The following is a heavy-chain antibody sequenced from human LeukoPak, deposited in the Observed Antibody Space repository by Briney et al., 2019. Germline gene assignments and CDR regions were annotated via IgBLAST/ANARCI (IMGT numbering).Heavy chain of an antibody. CDR1: GFTFDDYA. Sequence: GGSLRLSCAASGFTFDDYAMHWVRQAPGKGLEWVSGISWNSGSIGYADSVKGRFTISRDNAKNSLYLQMNSLRAEDTALYYCAKPNYGSGSYYFDYWGQGTLVTVSS. D-gene: IGHD3-10*01. CDR3: AKPNYGSGSYYFDY. V-gene: IGHV3-9*01. J-gene: IGHJ4*02. CDR2: ISWNSGSI.